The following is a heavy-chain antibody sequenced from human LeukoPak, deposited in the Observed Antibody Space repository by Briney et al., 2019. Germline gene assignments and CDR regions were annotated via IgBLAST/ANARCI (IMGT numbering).Heavy chain of an antibody. CDR3: ARDNRYDSGSYYSYYNMDV. D-gene: IGHD3-10*01. Sequence: SETLSLTCTVSDGSINSGSYYWSWIRQPAGKGLEWIGRIYTSGSTNYNPSLKSRVTISGDTSKNQFSLKLSPVTAADTAVYYCARDNRYDSGSYYSYYNMDVWGQGTTVTVSS. V-gene: IGHV4-61*02. CDR1: DGSINSGSYY. CDR2: IYTSGST. J-gene: IGHJ6*02.